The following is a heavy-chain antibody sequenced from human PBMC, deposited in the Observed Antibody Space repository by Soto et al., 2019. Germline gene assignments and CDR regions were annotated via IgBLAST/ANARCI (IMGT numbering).Heavy chain of an antibody. V-gene: IGHV3-64*02. Sequence: GGSLRLSCPASGFTFSSCAMHWVRQAPGQGLEYVSAISSNGGSTYYADSVKGRFTISRDNSKNTLYLQMGSLRAEDMAVYYCARAMSYVSDIWGQPTLDNVSS. J-gene: IGHJ4*01. D-gene: IGHD3-10*02. CDR2: ISSNGGST. CDR1: GFTFSSCA. CDR3: ARAMSYVSDI.